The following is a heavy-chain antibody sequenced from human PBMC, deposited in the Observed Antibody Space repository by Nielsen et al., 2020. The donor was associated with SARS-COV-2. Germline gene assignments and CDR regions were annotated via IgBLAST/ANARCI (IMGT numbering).Heavy chain of an antibody. CDR2: IYYGGST. CDR3: ARGHPTVTTPLFDY. CDR1: GGSISSYY. J-gene: IGHJ4*02. Sequence: SETLSLTCTVSGGSISSYYWSWIRQPPGKGLEWIGYIYYGGSTNYNPSLKSRVTISVDTSKNQFSLKLSSVTAADTAVYYCARGHPTVTTPLFDYWGQGTLVTVSS. D-gene: IGHD4-17*01. V-gene: IGHV4-59*01.